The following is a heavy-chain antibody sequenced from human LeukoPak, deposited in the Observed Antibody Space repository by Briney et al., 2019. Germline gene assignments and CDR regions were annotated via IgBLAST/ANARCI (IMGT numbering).Heavy chain of an antibody. D-gene: IGHD2-21*02. V-gene: IGHV4-39*07. CDR1: GGSISSSSYY. CDR3: ARGPGHIVVVTAIRSDWFDP. J-gene: IGHJ5*02. Sequence: SETLSLTCTVSGGSISSSSYYWGWIRQPPGKGLEWIGSIYYSGSTYYNPSLKSRVTISVDTSKNQFSLKLSSVTAADTAVYYCARGPGHIVVVTAIRSDWFDPWGQGTLVTVSS. CDR2: IYYSGST.